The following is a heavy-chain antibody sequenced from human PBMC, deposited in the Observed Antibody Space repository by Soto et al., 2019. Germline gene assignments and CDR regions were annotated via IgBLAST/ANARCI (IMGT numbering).Heavy chain of an antibody. CDR3: ARAYLGRLPRRADYYYALDV. D-gene: IGHD1-26*01. CDR2: IGSAHDP. CDR1: GFTFSTYD. V-gene: IGHV3-13*05. J-gene: IGHJ6*02. Sequence: GGSLRLSCAASGFTFSTYDMHWVRQVPGKGLEWVSAIGSAHDPYYLGSVKGRFSISRENAKNSLYLQMNSLTTGDTAVYYCARAYLGRLPRRADYYYALDVWGQGTTVTVSS.